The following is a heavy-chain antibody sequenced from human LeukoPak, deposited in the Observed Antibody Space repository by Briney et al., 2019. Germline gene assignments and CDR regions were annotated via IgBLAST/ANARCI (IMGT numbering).Heavy chain of an antibody. V-gene: IGHV3-9*01. Sequence: PGRSLRLSCAASGFTFDDYAMHWVRQAPGKGLEWVSGISWNSGSIGYADSVKGRFTISRDNAKNSLYLQMNSLRAEDTAVYYCARDSAYYYDSSGYYYDWGQGTLVTVSS. D-gene: IGHD3-22*01. CDR3: ARDSAYYYDSSGYYYD. CDR1: GFTFDDYA. CDR2: ISWNSGSI. J-gene: IGHJ4*02.